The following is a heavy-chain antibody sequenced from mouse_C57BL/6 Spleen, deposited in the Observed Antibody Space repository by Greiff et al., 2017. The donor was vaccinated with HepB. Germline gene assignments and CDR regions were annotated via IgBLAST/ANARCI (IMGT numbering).Heavy chain of an antibody. Sequence: EVNVVESGGGLVKPGGSLKLSCAASGFTFSDYGMHWVRQAPEKGLEWVAYISSGSSTIYYADTVKGRFTISRDNAKNTLFLQMTSLRSEDTAMYYCARFLGRGAMDYWGQGTSVTVSS. D-gene: IGHD4-1*01. V-gene: IGHV5-17*01. CDR2: ISSGSSTI. CDR1: GFTFSDYG. J-gene: IGHJ4*01. CDR3: ARFLGRGAMDY.